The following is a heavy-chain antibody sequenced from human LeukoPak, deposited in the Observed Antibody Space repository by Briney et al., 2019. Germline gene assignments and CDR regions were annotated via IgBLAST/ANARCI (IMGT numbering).Heavy chain of an antibody. J-gene: IGHJ6*03. CDR2: IYYSGST. CDR1: GGSLSSSSYY. D-gene: IGHD2-2*01. CDR3: ARHGRSYCSSTSCYYYYMDV. Sequence: TSETLSLTCTVSGGSLSSSSYYWGWIRQPPGKGLEWIGSIYYSGSTYYNPSLKSRVTISVDTSKNQFSLKLSSVTAADTAVYYCARHGRSYCSSTSCYYYYMDVWGKGATVTVSS. V-gene: IGHV4-39*01.